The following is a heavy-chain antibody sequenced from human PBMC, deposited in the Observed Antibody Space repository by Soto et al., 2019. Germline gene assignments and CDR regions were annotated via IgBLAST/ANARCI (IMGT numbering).Heavy chain of an antibody. V-gene: IGHV3-11*01. CDR2: ISSSGSTI. J-gene: IGHJ3*02. D-gene: IGHD2-15*01. Sequence: QVQLVESGGGLVKPGGSLRLSCAASGFTFSDYYMSWIRQAPGKGLEWVSYISSSGSTIYYADFVKGRFTISRDNAKNSLYLQMNSLRAEDTAVYYCVRRGSFPETRLWAFDIWGQGTMVTVSS. CDR3: VRRGSFPETRLWAFDI. CDR1: GFTFSDYY.